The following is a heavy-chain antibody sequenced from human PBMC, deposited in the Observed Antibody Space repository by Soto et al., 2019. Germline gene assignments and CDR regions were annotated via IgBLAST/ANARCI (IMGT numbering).Heavy chain of an antibody. V-gene: IGHV4-30-4*01. CDR1: GGSISSGDYY. Sequence: SETLSLTCTVSGGSISSGDYYWSWIRQPPGKGLEWIGYIYYSGSTYYNPSLKSRVTISVDTSKNQFSLKLSSVTAADTAVYYCANSYYYGSGSFWFDPWGQGILVTVSS. CDR3: ANSYYYGSGSFWFDP. CDR2: IYYSGST. D-gene: IGHD3-10*01. J-gene: IGHJ5*02.